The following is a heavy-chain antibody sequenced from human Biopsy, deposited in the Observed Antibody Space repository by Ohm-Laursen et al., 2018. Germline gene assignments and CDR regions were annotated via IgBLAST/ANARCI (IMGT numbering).Heavy chain of an antibody. V-gene: IGHV1-69*06. CDR2: NIPILGTG. J-gene: IGHJ1*01. Sequence: AASVKVSCKAPEGTFSNYGVNWVRQAPGQGLEWLGGNIPILGTGNYAQKFQDRVTIAANTSTSTATMELRRLRSDDTAVYYCATKLTGYFHHWGQGTLVIVSS. CDR3: ATKLTGYFHH. CDR1: EGTFSNYG. D-gene: IGHD3-9*01.